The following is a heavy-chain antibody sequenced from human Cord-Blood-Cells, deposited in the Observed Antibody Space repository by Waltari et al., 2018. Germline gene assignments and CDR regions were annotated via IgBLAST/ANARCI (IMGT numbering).Heavy chain of an antibody. J-gene: IGHJ2*01. D-gene: IGHD3-10*01. CDR2: SIPILGIA. V-gene: IGHV1-69*04. Sequence: QVQLVQSGAEVKKPGSSVKVSCKASGGTFSSYAISWVRQPPGQGPEWMGESIPILGIANYAQKFQGRVTMTADESTSTAYMELSSLRSEDTAVYYCARDSGTGYWYFDLWGRGTLVTVSS. CDR1: GGTFSSYA. CDR3: ARDSGTGYWYFDL.